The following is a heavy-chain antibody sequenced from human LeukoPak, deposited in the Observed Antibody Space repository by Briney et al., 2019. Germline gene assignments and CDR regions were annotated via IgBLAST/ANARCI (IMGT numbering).Heavy chain of an antibody. D-gene: IGHD2-2*01. CDR1: GFTFNNYG. CDR2: ISYDGRNK. V-gene: IGHV3-30*18. CDR3: AKGPLRGTAAAIDY. J-gene: IGHJ4*02. Sequence: GGSLRLSCAASGFTFNNYGMHWVRQAPGKGLEWVAVISYDGRNKHYPDSVKGRFTISRDISTDTLWLQMDSLRTEDTAVHYCAKGPLRGTAAAIDYWGQGTLVTVSS.